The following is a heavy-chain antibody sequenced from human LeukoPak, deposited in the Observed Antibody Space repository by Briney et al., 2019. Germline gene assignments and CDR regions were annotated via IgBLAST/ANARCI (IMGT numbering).Heavy chain of an antibody. Sequence: ASVKVSCKASGYTLTGYYMHWVRQAPGQGLEWMGWINPNSGGTNLAPKFQGRVAMTRDTSIGTAYMELNRLRSDDTAVYYCARDRRDVDTVDYYYGMDVWGQGTTVTVSS. CDR2: INPNSGGT. J-gene: IGHJ6*02. CDR1: GYTLTGYY. CDR3: ARDRRDVDTVDYYYGMDV. D-gene: IGHD5-18*01. V-gene: IGHV1-2*02.